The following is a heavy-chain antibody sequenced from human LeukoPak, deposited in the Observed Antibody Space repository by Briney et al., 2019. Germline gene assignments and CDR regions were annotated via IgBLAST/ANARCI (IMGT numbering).Heavy chain of an antibody. Sequence: GGSLRLSCAASGFTVSSNYMSWVRQAPGKGLEWVSVIYSGGSTYYADSVKGRFTISRDNSKNTLYLQMNSLRAEDTAVYYCARHVRYCSSTNCYGSGWFDCWGQGTLVTVSS. J-gene: IGHJ4*02. CDR3: ARHVRYCSSTNCYGSGWFDC. CDR1: GFTVSSNY. D-gene: IGHD2-2*01. V-gene: IGHV3-53*01. CDR2: IYSGGST.